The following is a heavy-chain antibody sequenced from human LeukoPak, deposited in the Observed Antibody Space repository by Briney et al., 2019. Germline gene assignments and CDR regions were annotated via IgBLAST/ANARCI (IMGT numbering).Heavy chain of an antibody. Sequence: SVKVSCKASGGTFSSYAISWVRQAPGQGLEWMGRIIPIFGIANYAQKFQGRVTITADKSTSTAYMELSSLRSEDTVVYYCLSPSNCSSTSCYRDAFDIWGQGTMVTVSS. D-gene: IGHD2-2*01. CDR3: LSPSNCSSTSCYRDAFDI. CDR2: IIPIFGIA. CDR1: GGTFSSYA. J-gene: IGHJ3*02. V-gene: IGHV1-69*04.